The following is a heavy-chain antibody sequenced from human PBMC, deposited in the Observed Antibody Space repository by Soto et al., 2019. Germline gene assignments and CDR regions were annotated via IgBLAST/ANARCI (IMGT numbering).Heavy chain of an antibody. CDR3: AKDSTTGTTWHYYGMDV. Sequence: GGSLRLSCAASGFTFDDYAIHWVRQAPGKGLEWVSGISWNSGSIGYADSVKGRFTISRDNAKNSLYLQMNSLRAEDTALYYCAKDSTTGTTWHYYGMDVWGQGTTVTVSS. CDR1: GFTFDDYA. V-gene: IGHV3-9*01. D-gene: IGHD1-7*01. CDR2: ISWNSGSI. J-gene: IGHJ6*02.